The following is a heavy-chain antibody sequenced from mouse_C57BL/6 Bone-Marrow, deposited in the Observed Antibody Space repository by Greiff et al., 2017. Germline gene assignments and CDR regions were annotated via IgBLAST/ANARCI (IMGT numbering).Heavy chain of an antibody. Sequence: EVHLVESGGDLVKPGGSLKLSCAASGFTFSSYGMSWVRQTPDKRLEWVATISSGGSYTYYPDSVKGRFTISRDNAKNTLYLQMSSLKSEDTAMYYCARWLLPYYYAMDYWRQGTSVTVSS. V-gene: IGHV5-6*01. CDR1: GFTFSSYG. J-gene: IGHJ4*01. CDR2: ISSGGSYT. D-gene: IGHD2-3*01. CDR3: ARWLLPYYYAMDY.